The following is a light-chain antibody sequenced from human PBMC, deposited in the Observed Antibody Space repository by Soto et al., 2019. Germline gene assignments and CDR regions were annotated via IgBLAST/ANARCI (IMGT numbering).Light chain of an antibody. CDR1: QSVSSSY. Sequence: EIVLTQSPGTLSLSPGERATLSCRASQSVSSSYLASYQQKPGQAPRLRIYGASSRATGIPDRFSGSGSGTDFTLTISRLEPEDFAVYYCQQYLSSPTFGHGTKGEIK. CDR3: QQYLSSPT. J-gene: IGKJ1*01. CDR2: GAS. V-gene: IGKV3-20*01.